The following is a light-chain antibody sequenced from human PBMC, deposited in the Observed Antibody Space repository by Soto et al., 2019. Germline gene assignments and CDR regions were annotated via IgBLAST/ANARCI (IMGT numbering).Light chain of an antibody. Sequence: DIAMTQSPATLSVSPGERATLSCRASQSVSSNLAWYQQKPDQAPRLLIYGASTRATDIPARFSGSGSGTEFTLTISSLQSEDFAVYYCQQYNSWPITFGQGTRLEIK. CDR2: GAS. J-gene: IGKJ5*01. CDR1: QSVSSN. V-gene: IGKV3-15*01. CDR3: QQYNSWPIT.